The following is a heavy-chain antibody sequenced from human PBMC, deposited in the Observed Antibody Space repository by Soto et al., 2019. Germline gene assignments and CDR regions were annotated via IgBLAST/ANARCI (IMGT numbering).Heavy chain of an antibody. CDR3: ARDSSGYYS. J-gene: IGHJ4*02. Sequence: SETLSPTCTVSGGSISSGDYYWSWIRQPPGKGLEWIGYIYYSGSTYYNPSLKSRVTISVDTSKNQFSLKLSSVTAAGTAVYYCARDSSGYYSWGQGTLVTVSS. V-gene: IGHV4-30-4*01. CDR2: IYYSGST. D-gene: IGHD3-22*01. CDR1: GGSISSGDYY.